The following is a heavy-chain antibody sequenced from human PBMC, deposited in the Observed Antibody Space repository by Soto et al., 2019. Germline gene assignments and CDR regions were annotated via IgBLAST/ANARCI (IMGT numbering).Heavy chain of an antibody. V-gene: IGHV5-10-1*01. CDR1: GYSFTSYR. D-gene: IGHD2-2*01. Sequence: PGESLKISCKGSGYSFTSYRISWVRQMPGKGLEWMGRIDPSDSYTNYSPSFQGHVTISADKSISTAYLQWSSLKALDTAMYYCARNRVVPAARDYYYYYGMDVWGQGTTVTVSS. J-gene: IGHJ6*02. CDR3: ARNRVVPAARDYYYYYGMDV. CDR2: IDPSDSYT.